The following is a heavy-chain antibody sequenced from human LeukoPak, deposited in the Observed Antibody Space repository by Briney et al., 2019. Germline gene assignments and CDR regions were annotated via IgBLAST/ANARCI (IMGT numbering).Heavy chain of an antibody. CDR1: GDSSNMFW. V-gene: IGHV5-51*01. Sequence: GESLKISCKGSGDSSNMFWIGWVRQMSGKCLEWMGIIYPGDSDTRYSPSFQGQVTISVDKSISTAYLQWSSLKASDTAIYYCARLMAEGTFDYWGQGTLVTVSS. CDR3: ARLMAEGTFDY. J-gene: IGHJ4*02. D-gene: IGHD3-10*01. CDR2: IYPGDSDT.